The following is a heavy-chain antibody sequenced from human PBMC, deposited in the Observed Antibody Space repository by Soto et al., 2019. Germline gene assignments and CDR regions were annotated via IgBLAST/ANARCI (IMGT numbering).Heavy chain of an antibody. V-gene: IGHV3-23*01. Sequence: GGSLRLSCAASGFTFSSYAMSWARQAPGKGLEWVSAISGSGGSTYYADSVKGRFTISRDNSKNTLYLQMNSLRAEDTDVYYCEKGPLGFEDTAMGNFDYWGQGTLVTVSS. J-gene: IGHJ4*02. CDR1: GFTFSSYA. CDR2: ISGSGGST. CDR3: EKGPLGFEDTAMGNFDY. D-gene: IGHD5-18*01.